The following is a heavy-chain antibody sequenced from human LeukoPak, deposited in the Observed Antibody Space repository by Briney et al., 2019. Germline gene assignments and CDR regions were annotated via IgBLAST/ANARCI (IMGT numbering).Heavy chain of an antibody. CDR3: ARGGTGHAGYFDY. CDR2: IYDSGRT. V-gene: IGHV4-59*01. J-gene: IGHJ4*02. Sequence: SETLSLTCTVSGGSISSYHWSWVRQPPGKGLEWIGYIYDSGRTNYNPSLESRVTISVDTPRNQFFLRLSSVTAADTAVYYCARGGTGHAGYFDYWGQGTLVTVSS. CDR1: GGSISSYH. D-gene: IGHD3/OR15-3a*01.